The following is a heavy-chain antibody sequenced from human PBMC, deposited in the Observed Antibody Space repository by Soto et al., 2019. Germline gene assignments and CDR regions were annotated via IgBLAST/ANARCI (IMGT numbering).Heavy chain of an antibody. CDR1: GFTFSSYG. D-gene: IGHD2-15*01. J-gene: IGHJ3*02. Sequence: AGGSLRFSCAASGFTFSSYGMHWVRQAPGKGLEWVALIWFDGSDKYYTESVKGRFTISRDNSKSTLYLQMNSVRAEDTAVYYFASLYGSASSCYSVGDFDMRGQGTMLTISS. V-gene: IGHV3-33*01. CDR3: ASLYGSASSCYSVGDFDM. CDR2: IWFDGSDK.